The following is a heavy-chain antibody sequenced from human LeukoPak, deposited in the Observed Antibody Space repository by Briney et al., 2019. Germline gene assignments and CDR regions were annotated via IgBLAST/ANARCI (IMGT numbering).Heavy chain of an antibody. D-gene: IGHD1-1*01. CDR1: LFSFSGYA. V-gene: IGHV3-23*01. Sequence: GGSLRLSSAASLFSFSGYARKWVRQAPGEGLEWVSGIFSGGGTFYADSVKGRFTISRDNSKNTLYLRMNGLRAEDTAVYYCAKEEPSTGSAFDIWGQGTMVTVSP. J-gene: IGHJ3*02. CDR2: IFSGGGT. CDR3: AKEEPSTGSAFDI.